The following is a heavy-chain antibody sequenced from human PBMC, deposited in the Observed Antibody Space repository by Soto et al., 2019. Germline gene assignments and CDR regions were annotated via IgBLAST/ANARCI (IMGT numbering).Heavy chain of an antibody. CDR3: ARDHGGYSYGYYYYGMDV. CDR2: IIPIFGTA. CDR1: GGTFSSYA. D-gene: IGHD5-18*01. J-gene: IGHJ6*02. Sequence: SVKVSCKASGGTFSSYAISWVRQAPGQGLELMGGIIPIFGTANYAQKFQGRVTITADKSTSTAYMELSSLRSEDTAVYYCARDHGGYSYGYYYYGMDVWGQGTTVTVSS. V-gene: IGHV1-69*06.